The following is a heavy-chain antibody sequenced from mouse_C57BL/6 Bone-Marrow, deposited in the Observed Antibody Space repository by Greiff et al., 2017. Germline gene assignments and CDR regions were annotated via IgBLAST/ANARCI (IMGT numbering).Heavy chain of an antibody. CDR1: GFTFSSHT. J-gene: IGHJ3*01. D-gene: IGHD1-1*01. CDR3: EKQSSYGYAY. CDR2: FCGGGGNT. V-gene: IGHV5-9*01. Sequence: EVKLMESGGGLVKPGGSLKLSCAASGFTFSSHTMSWVRQTPEKRLEWVATFCGGGGNTYYPDSVKGRFTISRDNAKHTLNLHMSSLRSEDTALYYCEKQSSYGYAYEGQGALVTVSA.